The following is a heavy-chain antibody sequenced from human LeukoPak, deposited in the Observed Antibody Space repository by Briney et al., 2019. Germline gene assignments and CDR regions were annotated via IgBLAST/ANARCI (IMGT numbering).Heavy chain of an antibody. V-gene: IGHV3-11*01. J-gene: IGHJ1*01. Sequence: GGSLRLSCAASGFTFSDYYMSWIRQAPGKGLEWVSYISSSGSTIYYADSVKGRFTISRDNAKNSLYLQMNSLRAEDTAVYYCARSYSSGWLEYFQHWGQGTLVTVSS. CDR3: ARSYSSGWLEYFQH. CDR2: ISSSGSTI. D-gene: IGHD6-19*01. CDR1: GFTFSDYY.